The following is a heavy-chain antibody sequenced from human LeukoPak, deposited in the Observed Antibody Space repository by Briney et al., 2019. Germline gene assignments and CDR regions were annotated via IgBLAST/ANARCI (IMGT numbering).Heavy chain of an antibody. CDR3: ARLATVVDSY. CDR1: GFTFGSYA. D-gene: IGHD2-15*01. V-gene: IGHV3-23*01. J-gene: IGHJ4*02. Sequence: AGGSLRLSCAASGFTFGSYAMSWVRQAPGKGLEWVSSISGRGAGTYYADSVKGRFTISRDNSKNMLYLQLNSLRTEDTAVYYCARLATVVDSYWGQGALVTVSS. CDR2: ISGRGAGT.